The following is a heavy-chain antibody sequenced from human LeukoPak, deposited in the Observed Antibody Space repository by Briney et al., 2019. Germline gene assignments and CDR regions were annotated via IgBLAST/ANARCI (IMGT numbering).Heavy chain of an antibody. D-gene: IGHD6-19*01. CDR2: INTDGSFT. Sequence: PGGSLRLSCAASGFTFSSYAMSWIRQAPGKGLVWVSRINTDGSFTRYADSVKGRFTISSDNAKNTFYLQMSSLTAADTAMYFCAGAGASACAFDIWGQGTMVTVSS. V-gene: IGHV3-74*01. CDR1: GFTFSSYA. J-gene: IGHJ3*02. CDR3: AGAGASACAFDI.